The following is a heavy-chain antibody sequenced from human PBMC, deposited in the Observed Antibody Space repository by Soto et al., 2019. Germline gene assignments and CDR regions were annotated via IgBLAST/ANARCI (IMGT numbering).Heavy chain of an antibody. CDR3: ARWKFLEWSTLGDFDI. CDR1: GYTFTIYG. J-gene: IGHJ3*02. CDR2: ISAYNGNT. Sequence: ASVKVSCKASGYTFTIYGISWVRQAPGQGLEWMGWISAYNGNTNYAQKLQGRVTMTTDTSTSTAYMELRSLRSDDTAVYYCARWKFLEWSTLGDFDIWGQGTMVTVSS. V-gene: IGHV1-18*01. D-gene: IGHD3-3*01.